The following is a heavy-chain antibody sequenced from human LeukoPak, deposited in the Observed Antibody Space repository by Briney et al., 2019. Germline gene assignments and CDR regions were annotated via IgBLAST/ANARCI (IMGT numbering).Heavy chain of an antibody. CDR2: ICGSSDNT. Sequence: PGGSLRLSCAASGFTFSRFAMSWVRQAPGKGLEWVSTICGSSDNTYNADSVKCRFTISRDNSKNTLYLQMNSLRDEDTAIYYCAKGFRSDGTCYSSVDYWGQGTLVTVSS. J-gene: IGHJ4*02. CDR3: AKGFRSDGTCYSSVDY. CDR1: GFTFSRFA. D-gene: IGHD2-15*01. V-gene: IGHV3-23*01.